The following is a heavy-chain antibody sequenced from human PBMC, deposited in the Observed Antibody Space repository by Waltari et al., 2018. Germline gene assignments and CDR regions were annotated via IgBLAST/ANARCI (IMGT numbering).Heavy chain of an antibody. CDR2: IWYDGKKR. V-gene: IGHV3-33*01. CDR1: GFPFTSYG. J-gene: IGHJ6*02. D-gene: IGHD1-26*01. CDR3: ARDGIVGAPADFYYYGMDV. Sequence: QAQLVESGGGVVQPGRSLRLACAASGFPFTSYGMHWVRRAPGKGLEWVAIIWYDGKKRYYGDSVKGRFTISRDNSEETLYLQMNSLRAEDTAVYYCARDGIVGAPADFYYYGMDVWGQGTTVTVSS.